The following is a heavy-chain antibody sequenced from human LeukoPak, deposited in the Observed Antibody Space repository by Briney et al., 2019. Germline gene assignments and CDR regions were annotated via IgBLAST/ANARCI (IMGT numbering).Heavy chain of an antibody. Sequence: GGSLRLSCATSGFTFSSYWMHWVRQVPGKGLVWVSRVNGDGTSTSYADSVQGRFTISRDNAKNTLYLYMNSLRGEDTAIYFCVRSCSSGSCYGYKDYWGQGTLVTVSS. CDR2: VNGDGTST. CDR1: GFTFSSYW. V-gene: IGHV3-74*01. CDR3: VRSCSSGSCYGYKDY. J-gene: IGHJ4*02. D-gene: IGHD2-2*01.